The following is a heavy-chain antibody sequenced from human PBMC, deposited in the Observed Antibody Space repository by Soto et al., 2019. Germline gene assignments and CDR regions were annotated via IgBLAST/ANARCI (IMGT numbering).Heavy chain of an antibody. CDR2: IHRASTYI. D-gene: IGHD4-17*01. CDR3: ARRAVTTYHFFDY. CDR1: GFTFSSFD. J-gene: IGHJ4*02. V-gene: IGHV3-21*06. Sequence: GGSLRLSCATSGFTFSSFDMDWVRQAPGKGLEWVSSIHRASTYIYYADSVRGRFTISRDNAKSSLYLQMNSLTVEDTAVYYCARRAVTTYHFFDYWGQGALVTVSS.